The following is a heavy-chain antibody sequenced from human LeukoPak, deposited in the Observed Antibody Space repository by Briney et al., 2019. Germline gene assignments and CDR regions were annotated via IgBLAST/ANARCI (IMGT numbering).Heavy chain of an antibody. D-gene: IGHD3-22*01. CDR1: GYSISSGYY. CDR3: ARDYYDSSGYYYYYYYMDV. Sequence: SETLSLTCTVSGYSISSGYYWGWIRQPPGKGLEWIGSIYHSGSTYYNPSLKSRVTISVDTSKNQFSLKLCSVTAADTAVYYCARDYYDSSGYYYYYYYMDVWGKGTTVTVSS. V-gene: IGHV4-38-2*02. CDR2: IYHSGST. J-gene: IGHJ6*03.